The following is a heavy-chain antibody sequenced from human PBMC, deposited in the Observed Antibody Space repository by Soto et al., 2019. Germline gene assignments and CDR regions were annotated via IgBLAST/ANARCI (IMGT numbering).Heavy chain of an antibody. J-gene: IGHJ5*02. CDR2: ASPDGTST. Sequence: EVQLVESGGGLVQPGGSLRLSCAASGFTFSSFWMHWVRQAPGKGLEWVSRASPDGTSTSYADSVKGRFTISRDNAKNTLFMQKNSLRAEDTAVYYCKRHGSGDYFLFDPWGQGTLVTVSS. D-gene: IGHD4-17*01. CDR3: KRHGSGDYFLFDP. V-gene: IGHV3-74*01. CDR1: GFTFSSFW.